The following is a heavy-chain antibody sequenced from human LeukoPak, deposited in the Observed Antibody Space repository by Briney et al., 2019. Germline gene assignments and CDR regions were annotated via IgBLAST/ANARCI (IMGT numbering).Heavy chain of an antibody. Sequence: GAALKISCKGSGYSFTSYWIGWVRQMRGKGLEWMGIIYPGDSDTRYSPSFQGQATISADKSISTAYLQWSSLKASDTAMYYCARLWAVAGTRWFDPWGQGTLVTVSS. CDR3: ARLWAVAGTRWFDP. CDR2: IYPGDSDT. CDR1: GYSFTSYW. D-gene: IGHD6-19*01. V-gene: IGHV5-51*01. J-gene: IGHJ5*02.